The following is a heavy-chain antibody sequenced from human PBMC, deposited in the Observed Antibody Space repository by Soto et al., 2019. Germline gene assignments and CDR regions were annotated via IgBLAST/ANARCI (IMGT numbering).Heavy chain of an antibody. CDR1: GGTFSSYA. D-gene: IGHD6-19*01. J-gene: IGHJ4*02. Sequence: QVQLVQSGAEVKKPGSSMKVSCKASGGTFSSYAITWVRQAPGQGLEWMGGIIPMFGSPNYAQRFQGRVTIIADESTSTAYMDLSSLRSEDTAVYYCGIMYSSGWGGDVGYWGQGTLVIVSS. V-gene: IGHV1-69*12. CDR2: IIPMFGSP. CDR3: GIMYSSGWGGDVGY.